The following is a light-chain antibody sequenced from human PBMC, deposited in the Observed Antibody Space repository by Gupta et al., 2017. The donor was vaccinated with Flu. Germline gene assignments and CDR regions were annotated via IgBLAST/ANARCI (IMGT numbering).Light chain of an antibody. V-gene: IGKV1-39*01. J-gene: IGKJ2*01. CDR3: QQSFTIART. Sequence: GYRVNITCRASQYISTYLNWYHQKPGRAPTLLIYSTSHLHRGVPSRFSGSGSGTNFSLTISSLQLEDFATYYCQQSFTIARTFGQGTKLEVK. CDR2: STS. CDR1: QYISTY.